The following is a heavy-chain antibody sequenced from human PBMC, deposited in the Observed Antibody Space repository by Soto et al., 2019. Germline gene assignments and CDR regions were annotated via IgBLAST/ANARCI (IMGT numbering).Heavy chain of an antibody. J-gene: IGHJ6*02. CDR3: ARGLNVLRFLEGKGQDDYYYGMDV. V-gene: IGHV1-2*04. CDR2: INPNSGGT. Sequence: WVYHYPKKGLEWMGWINPNSGGTSYAQKFQGWVTMTRDTSISTAYMELSRLRSDDTAVYYCARGLNVLRFLEGKGQDDYYYGMDVWGQGTTVTVTS. D-gene: IGHD3-3*01.